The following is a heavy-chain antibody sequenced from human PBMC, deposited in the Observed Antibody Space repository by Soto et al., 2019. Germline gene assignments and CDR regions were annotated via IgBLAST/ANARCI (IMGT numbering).Heavy chain of an antibody. Sequence: WETLSLTCAVSGYSISSGYYWGWIRQPPGKGLEWIGSIYHSGSTYYNPSLKSRVTISVDTSKNQFSLKLSSVTAADTAVYYCARDGVVVVPAAMDYYGMDVWGQGTTVTVSS. CDR1: GYSISSGYY. D-gene: IGHD2-2*01. CDR3: ARDGVVVVPAAMDYYGMDV. V-gene: IGHV4-38-2*02. J-gene: IGHJ6*02. CDR2: IYHSGST.